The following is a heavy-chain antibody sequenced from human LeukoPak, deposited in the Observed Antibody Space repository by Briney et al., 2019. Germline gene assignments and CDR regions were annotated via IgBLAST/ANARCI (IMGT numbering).Heavy chain of an antibody. Sequence: RASVKVSCKASGYTFTGYYMHWVRQAPGQGLEWMGWISAYNGNTNYAQKLQGRVTMTTDTSTSTAYMELRSLRSDDTAVYYCARDHMVPTHDVDYWGQGTLVTVSS. CDR3: ARDHMVPTHDVDY. D-gene: IGHD3-10*01. CDR1: GYTFTGYY. V-gene: IGHV1-18*04. J-gene: IGHJ4*02. CDR2: ISAYNGNT.